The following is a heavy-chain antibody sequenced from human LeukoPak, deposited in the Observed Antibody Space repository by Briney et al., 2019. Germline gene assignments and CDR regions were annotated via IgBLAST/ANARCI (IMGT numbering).Heavy chain of an antibody. CDR1: GFTFSNAW. V-gene: IGHV3-21*01. CDR2: ISSSSSYI. D-gene: IGHD2-15*01. Sequence: PGGSLRLSCAASGFTFSNAWMSWVRQAPGKGLEWVSSISSSSSYIYYADSVKGRFTISRDNAKNSLYLQMNSLRAEDTAVYYCARLYCSGGSCYSDAFDIWGQGTMVTVSS. CDR3: ARLYCSGGSCYSDAFDI. J-gene: IGHJ3*02.